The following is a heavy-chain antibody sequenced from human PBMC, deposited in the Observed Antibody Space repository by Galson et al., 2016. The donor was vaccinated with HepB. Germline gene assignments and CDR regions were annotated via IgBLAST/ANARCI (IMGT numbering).Heavy chain of an antibody. CDR1: GFTFSSHW. V-gene: IGHV3-7*01. CDR2: IKQDGSDK. CDR3: ARRLSVLVIAARGWGYGMDV. J-gene: IGHJ6*04. Sequence: SLRLSCAASGFTFSSHWMSWVRQAPGRGLEWVANIKQDGSDKHYVDSVKGRFTVSRDNARKSMFLQMESLRVDDTAVYYCARRLSVLVIAARGWGYGMDVWAKGPRSPSPQ. D-gene: IGHD2-15*01.